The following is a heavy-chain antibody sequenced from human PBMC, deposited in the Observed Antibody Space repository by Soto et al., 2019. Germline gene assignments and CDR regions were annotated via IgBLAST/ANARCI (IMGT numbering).Heavy chain of an antibody. D-gene: IGHD3-10*01. J-gene: IGHJ6*03. V-gene: IGHV4-39*01. CDR1: GGSISSSSYY. Sequence: SETLSLTCTVSGGSISSSSYYWGWIRQPPGKGLEWIGSIYYSGSTYYNPSLKSRVTISVDTSKNQFSLKLSSVTAADTAVYYCARPFGSGSYYETNYYYYYYMDVWGKGTTVTVSS. CDR2: IYYSGST. CDR3: ARPFGSGSYYETNYYYYYYMDV.